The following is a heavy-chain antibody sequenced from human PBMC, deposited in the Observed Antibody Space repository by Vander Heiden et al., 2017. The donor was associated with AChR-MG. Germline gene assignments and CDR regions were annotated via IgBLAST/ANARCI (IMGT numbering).Heavy chain of an antibody. V-gene: IGHV1-69*01. CDR3: AGDHDCSGGSCYYY. CDR1: GGPFGSYA. D-gene: IGHD2-15*01. CDR2: IIPIFGTA. J-gene: IGHJ4*02. Sequence: QVQLVQSGAEVNKPGSSVKVSCKASGGPFGSYAMSWVRQAPGQGLEWMGGIIPIFGTANYAQKFQGRVTITADESTSTAYMELSSLRSEDTAVYYCAGDHDCSGGSCYYYWGQGTLVTVSS.